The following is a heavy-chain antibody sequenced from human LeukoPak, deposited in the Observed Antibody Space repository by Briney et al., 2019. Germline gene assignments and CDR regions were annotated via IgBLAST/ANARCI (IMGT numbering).Heavy chain of an antibody. CDR1: GFTFSSYW. CDR2: IKQDGSEK. V-gene: IGHV3-7*01. J-gene: IGHJ4*02. Sequence: GGSLRLSCAASGFTFSSYWMSWVRQAPGKGLEWVANIKQDGSEKYYVDSVKGRFTISRDNAKNSLYLQMNSLRAEDTAVYYCARINTYYYDSSGFLRLDVTDYWGQGTQVTVSS. CDR3: ARINTYYYDSSGFLRLDVTDY. D-gene: IGHD3-22*01.